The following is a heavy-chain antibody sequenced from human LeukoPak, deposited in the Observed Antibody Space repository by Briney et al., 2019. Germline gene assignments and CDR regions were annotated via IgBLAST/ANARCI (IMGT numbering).Heavy chain of an antibody. Sequence: SETLSLTCTVSGGSVSSGSYYWSWIRQPPGEGLEWIGHIYYSGSTNYNPSLKSRVTISVDTSKNQFSLKLSSVTAADTAVYYCARTIYYFDYWGQGTLVTVSS. D-gene: IGHD2/OR15-2a*01. J-gene: IGHJ4*02. CDR3: ARTIYYFDY. V-gene: IGHV4-61*01. CDR1: GGSVSSGSYY. CDR2: IYYSGST.